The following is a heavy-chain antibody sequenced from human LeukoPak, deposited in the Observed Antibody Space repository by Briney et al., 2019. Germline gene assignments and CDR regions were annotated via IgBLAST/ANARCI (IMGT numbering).Heavy chain of an antibody. Sequence: GGSLRLSCAASGFTFRSYAMHWVRQAPGKGVEGVAVTSYDGPKKYYVDSVKGRFTISRDNSKNTLYLQMNSLRAEDTAVYYCARDRDSLGAFDIWGQGTMVTVSS. V-gene: IGHV3-30*04. J-gene: IGHJ3*02. CDR3: ARDRDSLGAFDI. CDR1: GFTFRSYA. D-gene: IGHD3-16*01. CDR2: TSYDGPKK.